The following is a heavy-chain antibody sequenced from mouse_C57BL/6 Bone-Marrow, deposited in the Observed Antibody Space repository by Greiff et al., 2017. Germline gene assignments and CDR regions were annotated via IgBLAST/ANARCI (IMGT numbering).Heavy chain of an antibody. J-gene: IGHJ3*01. CDR2: IYPRSGNT. CDR3: ASPPYYGSSYRGFAY. V-gene: IGHV1-81*01. D-gene: IGHD1-1*01. CDR1: GYTFTSYG. Sequence: VQGVESGAELARPGASVKLSCKASGYTFTSYGISWVKQRTGQGLEWIGEIYPRSGNTYYNEKFKGKATLTADKSSSTAYMELRSLTSEDSAVYFCASPPYYGSSYRGFAYWGQGTLVTVSA.